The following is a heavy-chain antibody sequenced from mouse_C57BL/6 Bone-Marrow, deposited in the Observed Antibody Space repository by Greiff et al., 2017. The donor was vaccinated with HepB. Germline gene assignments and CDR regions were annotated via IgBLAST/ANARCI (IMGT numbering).Heavy chain of an antibody. CDR1: GYTFTSYW. J-gene: IGHJ2*01. Sequence: QVQLQQPGAELVKPGASVKMSCKASGYTFTSYWITWVKQRPGQGLEWIGDIYPGSGSTNYNEKFKSKATLTVDTSSSTAYMQLSSLTSEDSAVYYCAREGGTTVVARDYFDYWGQGTTLTVSS. D-gene: IGHD1-1*01. CDR2: IYPGSGST. V-gene: IGHV1-55*01. CDR3: AREGGTTVVARDYFDY.